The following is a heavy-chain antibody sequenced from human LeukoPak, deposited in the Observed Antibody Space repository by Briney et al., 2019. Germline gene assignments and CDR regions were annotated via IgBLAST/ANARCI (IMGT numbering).Heavy chain of an antibody. CDR3: ASGSGTYSFDY. V-gene: IGHV4-38-2*02. J-gene: IGHJ4*02. CDR1: GYSFSSGYY. Sequence: SETLSLTCTVSGYSFSSGYYWGWIRQPPGKGLEWIGNIYHSGSAYYNPSLKSRVTISLDTSKNQFSLKLSSVTTADTAVYYCASGSGTYSFDYWGQGTLVTVSS. CDR2: IYHSGSA. D-gene: IGHD1-26*01.